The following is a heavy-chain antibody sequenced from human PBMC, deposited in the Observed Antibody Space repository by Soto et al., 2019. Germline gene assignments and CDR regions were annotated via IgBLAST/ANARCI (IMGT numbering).Heavy chain of an antibody. CDR1: GFTFSSYW. V-gene: IGHV3-7*05. CDR3: ARDRFPAAMLEFGRGSGMDV. CDR2: IKQDGSEK. D-gene: IGHD2-2*01. J-gene: IGHJ6*02. Sequence: PGGSLRLSCAASGFTFSSYWMSWVRQAPGKGLEWVANIKQDGSEKYYVDSVKGRFTISRDNAKNSLYLQMNSLRAEDTAVYYCARDRFPAAMLEFGRGSGMDVWGQGTTVTVSS.